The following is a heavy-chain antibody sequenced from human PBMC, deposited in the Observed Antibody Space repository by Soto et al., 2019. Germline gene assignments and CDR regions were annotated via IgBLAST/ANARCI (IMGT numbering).Heavy chain of an antibody. D-gene: IGHD2-21*02. J-gene: IGHJ4*02. CDR1: GLPFSNFR. Sequence: EVQLVESGGGLVQPGGSLRLSCAASGLPFSNFRMNWVRQAPGKGLVWVALISNDGRSTNHADSVKGRFTISRDNAKSTLYLQLNSLRAEDTAVYYCARDTAGLSYWGQGTLVTVSS. CDR2: ISNDGRST. V-gene: IGHV3-74*01. CDR3: ARDTAGLSY.